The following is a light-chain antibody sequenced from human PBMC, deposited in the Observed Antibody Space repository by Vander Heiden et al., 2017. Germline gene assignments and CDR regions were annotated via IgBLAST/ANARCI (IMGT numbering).Light chain of an antibody. J-gene: IGKJ2*01. CDR3: RQSVENAYT. CDR1: QSLLETNGVNY. V-gene: IGKV2-28*01. Sequence: DIVMTQSPLSLPVTPGEPASISCRSSQSLLETNGVNYLDWYLQKPGQSPQLLLYYGSNRASGVPDRFSGSGSGTDFTLKISRVEAEDVGVYYCRQSVENAYTFGQRTKLEIK. CDR2: YGS.